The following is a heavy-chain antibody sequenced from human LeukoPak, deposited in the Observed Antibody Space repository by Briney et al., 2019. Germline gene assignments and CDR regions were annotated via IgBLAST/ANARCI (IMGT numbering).Heavy chain of an antibody. CDR3: ARGSPEILRSYYYYYMDV. CDR1: GFTFSSNY. Sequence: GGSLRLSCAASGFTFSSNYMSWARQAPGKGLEWVSVIYSGGSTYYADSVKGRFTISRDNSKNTLYLQMNSLRAEDTAVYYCARGSPEILRSYYYYYMDVWGKGTTVTVSS. D-gene: IGHD4-17*01. CDR2: IYSGGST. J-gene: IGHJ6*03. V-gene: IGHV3-53*01.